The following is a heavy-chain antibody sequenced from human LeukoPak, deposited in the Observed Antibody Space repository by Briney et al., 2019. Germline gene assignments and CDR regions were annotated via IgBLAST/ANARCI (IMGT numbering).Heavy chain of an antibody. CDR2: VSGSGDST. Sequence: TGGSLRLSCAGSGFTFSSHAMSWVRQAPGKGLEWVSAVSGSGDSTYYADSVKGRFTISRDYSKNTPFLQMNSLRDEDTALYYCAKSDCSSIYCYVLDYWGQGTLVTVSS. V-gene: IGHV3-23*01. CDR3: AKSDCSSIYCYVLDY. CDR1: GFTFSSHA. J-gene: IGHJ4*02. D-gene: IGHD2-2*01.